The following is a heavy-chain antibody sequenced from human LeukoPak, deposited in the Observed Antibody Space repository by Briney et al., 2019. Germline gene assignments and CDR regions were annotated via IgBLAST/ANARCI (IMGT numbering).Heavy chain of an antibody. D-gene: IGHD1-26*01. J-gene: IGHJ5*02. CDR3: TRLKWGDWFDP. V-gene: IGHV4-38-2*01. CDR1: GYLIPSGYY. Sequence: SETLSLPCGVSGYLIPSGYYLGWIRQPPGAGLEWIASIYHTETTFYTPSLKRRVTISIDTSKNQLSLGLTAVTAADTAVYYCTRLKWGDWFDPWGQGTLVTVSS. CDR2: IYHTETT.